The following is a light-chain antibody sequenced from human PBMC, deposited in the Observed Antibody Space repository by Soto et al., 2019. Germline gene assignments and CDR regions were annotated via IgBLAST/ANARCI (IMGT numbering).Light chain of an antibody. CDR1: SGDIGSYNY. Sequence: QSALTQPASVSGSPGQSITISCTGTSGDIGSYNYVSWYQQHPGKAPKLIIYEVSNRPSGVSNRFSGSKSGNTASLTISGLQAVDEADYDGCSFALSSTSFGGGTMVTVL. V-gene: IGLV2-14*01. J-gene: IGLJ3*02. CDR3: CSFALSSTS. CDR2: EVS.